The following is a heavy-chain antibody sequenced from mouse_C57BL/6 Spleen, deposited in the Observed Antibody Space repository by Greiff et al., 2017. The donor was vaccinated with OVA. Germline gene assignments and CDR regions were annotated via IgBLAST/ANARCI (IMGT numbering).Heavy chain of an antibody. CDR3: ARSFTTGSSYVGYFDV. J-gene: IGHJ1*03. Sequence: QVQLQQPGTELVKPGASVKLSCKASGYTFTSYWMHWVKQRPGQGLEWIGNINPSNGGTNYNEKFKSKATLTVDKSSSTAYMQLSSLTSEDSAVYYCARSFTTGSSYVGYFDVWGTGTTVTVSS. V-gene: IGHV1-53*01. CDR2: INPSNGGT. CDR1: GYTFTSYW. D-gene: IGHD1-1*01.